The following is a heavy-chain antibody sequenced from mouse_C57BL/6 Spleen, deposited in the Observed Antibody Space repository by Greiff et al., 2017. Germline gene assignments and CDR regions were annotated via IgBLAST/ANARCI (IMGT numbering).Heavy chain of an antibody. V-gene: IGHV1-62-2*01. J-gene: IGHJ3*01. CDR1: GYTFTEYT. CDR3: ARHEDVYYYGSPWFAY. D-gene: IGHD1-1*01. Sequence: QVTLKVSGAELVKPGASVKLSCTASGYTFTEYTIHWVQQRSGQGLEWIGWFYPGSGSIKYNEKFKDKATLTADKSSSTVYMELSRLTSEDSAVYFCARHEDVYYYGSPWFAYWGQGTLVTVSA. CDR2: FYPGSGSI.